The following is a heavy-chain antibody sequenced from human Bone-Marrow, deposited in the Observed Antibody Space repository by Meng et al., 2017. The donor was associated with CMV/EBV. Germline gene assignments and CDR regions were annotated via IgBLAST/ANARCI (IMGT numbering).Heavy chain of an antibody. CDR3: ARSVVVPAAADY. CDR2: ISAYNGNT. D-gene: IGHD2-2*01. J-gene: IGHJ4*02. CDR1: GYTFTGYY. V-gene: IGHV1-18*04. Sequence: ASVKVSCKASGYTFTGYYMHWVRQAPGQGLEWMGWISAYNGNTNYAQKLQGRVTMTTDTSTSTAYMELRSLRSDDTAVYYCARSVVVPAAADYWGQGTLVTVSS.